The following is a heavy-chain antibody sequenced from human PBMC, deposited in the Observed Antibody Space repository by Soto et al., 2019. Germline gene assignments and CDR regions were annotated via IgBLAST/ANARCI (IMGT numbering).Heavy chain of an antibody. J-gene: IGHJ4*02. CDR2: INHSGST. D-gene: IGHD3-22*01. Sequence: SETLSLTCAVYGGSFSGYYWSWIRQPPGKGLEWIGEINHSGSTNYNPSLKSRVTISVDTSKNQFSLKLSSVTAADTAVYYRARVEYYYDSSGYYYGPFDYWGQGTLVTVSS. CDR1: GGSFSGYY. CDR3: ARVEYYYDSSGYYYGPFDY. V-gene: IGHV4-34*01.